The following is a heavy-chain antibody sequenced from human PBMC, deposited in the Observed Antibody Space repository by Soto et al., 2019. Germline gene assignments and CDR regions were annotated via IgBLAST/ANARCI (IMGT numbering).Heavy chain of an antibody. CDR2: IYYSGST. D-gene: IGHD3-22*01. CDR1: GGSISSGCYY. J-gene: IGHJ3*02. Sequence: TLSLACTVSGGSISSGCYYWSWIRQHPGKGLEWIGYIYYSGSTYYNPSLKSRVNISLETSKNQFSLKLSSVNAALTSVYYCARAGGGWLLPVHAFDIWGQGTMVPVS. V-gene: IGHV4-31*03. CDR3: ARAGGGWLLPVHAFDI.